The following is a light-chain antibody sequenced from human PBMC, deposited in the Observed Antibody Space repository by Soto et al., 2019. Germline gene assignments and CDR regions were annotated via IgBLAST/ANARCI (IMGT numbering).Light chain of an antibody. J-gene: IGLJ2*01. CDR2: DVS. Sequence: QSALTQPASVSGSPGQSITISCTGTSSDVGGYNYVSWYQQHPGIAPKLISYDVSNRPSGVSNRFSGSESGNTASLTISGLQAEDEADSYCSSYTSVNTFVLVLFGGGTNLTVL. V-gene: IGLV2-14*03. CDR1: SSDVGGYNY. CDR3: SSYTSVNTFVLVL.